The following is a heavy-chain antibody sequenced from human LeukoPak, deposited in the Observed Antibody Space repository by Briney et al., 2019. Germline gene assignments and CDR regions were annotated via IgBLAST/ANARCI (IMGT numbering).Heavy chain of an antibody. D-gene: IGHD3-9*01. CDR2: IYYSGST. J-gene: IGHJ3*02. CDR1: GGSISSYY. CDR3: ARNYDILDAFDI. V-gene: IGHV4-4*07. Sequence: SETLSLTCTVSGGSISSYYWSWIRQPAGKGLEWIGRIYYSGSTNYNTSLKSRVTISVDTSKTHFSLILTSVTAADTAVYYCARNYDILDAFDIWGQGAMVTVSS.